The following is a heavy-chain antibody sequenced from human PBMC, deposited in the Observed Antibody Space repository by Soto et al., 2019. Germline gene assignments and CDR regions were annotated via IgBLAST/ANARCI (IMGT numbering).Heavy chain of an antibody. D-gene: IGHD1-7*01. CDR3: ARPKNFLGTFDI. CDR1: GYNLTTYW. Sequence: PGESLKISCKGSGYNLTTYWINWVRQMPGKGLEWMGRIDPSDSYTNYSPSFQGHVTISIDKSINTAYLQWSSLKASDTAMYYCARPKNFLGTFDIWGQGTMVTV. CDR2: IDPSDSYT. V-gene: IGHV5-10-1*01. J-gene: IGHJ3*02.